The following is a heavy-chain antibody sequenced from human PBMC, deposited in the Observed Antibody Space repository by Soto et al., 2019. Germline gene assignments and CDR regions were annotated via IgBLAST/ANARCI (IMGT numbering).Heavy chain of an antibody. J-gene: IGHJ4*02. CDR2: ISGSGGST. CDR1: GFTFSIYS. CDR3: AKDLDAAAGLFDY. V-gene: IGHV3-23*01. Sequence: LXLSCAASGFTFSIYSMSWVRQAPGKGLEWVSAISGSGGSTYYADSVKGRFTISRDNSKNTLYLQMNSLRAEDTAVYYCAKDLDAAAGLFDYWGQGPLVTVSS. D-gene: IGHD6-13*01.